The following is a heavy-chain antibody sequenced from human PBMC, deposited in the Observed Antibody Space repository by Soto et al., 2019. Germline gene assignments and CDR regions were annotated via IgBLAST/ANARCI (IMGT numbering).Heavy chain of an antibody. CDR2: IIPIFGTA. J-gene: IGHJ6*02. Sequence: QVQLVQSGAEVKKPGSSVKVSCKASGGTFSSYAISWVRQAPGQGLEWMGGIIPIFGTANYAQKFQGRVTITADESTSTAYMELSSLRSEDTAVYYCARRHVDTAMVRYYGMDGWGQGTTVTVSS. CDR1: GGTFSSYA. CDR3: ARRHVDTAMVRYYGMDG. D-gene: IGHD5-18*01. V-gene: IGHV1-69*01.